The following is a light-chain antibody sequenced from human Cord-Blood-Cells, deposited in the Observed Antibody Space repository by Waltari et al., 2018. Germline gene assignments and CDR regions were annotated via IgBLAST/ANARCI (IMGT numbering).Light chain of an antibody. V-gene: IGKV3-11*01. CDR2: DAS. CDR3: QQRSNCT. Sequence: EIVLTQSPATPSLSPGESATLSCRASQSVSSYLAWYQQKPGQAPRLLIYDASNRATGIPARFSGSGSGTDFTLTISSLEPEDFAVYYCQQRSNCTFGGGTKVEIK. J-gene: IGKJ4*01. CDR1: QSVSSY.